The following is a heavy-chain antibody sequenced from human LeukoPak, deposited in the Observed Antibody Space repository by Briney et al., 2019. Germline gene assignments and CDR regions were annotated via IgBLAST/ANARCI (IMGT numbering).Heavy chain of an antibody. V-gene: IGHV3-7*01. CDR3: ASEIVGATGGAFDI. CDR1: GFTFSSYW. Sequence: GGSLRLSCAASGFTFSSYWMSWVRQAPGKGLEWVANIKQDGSEKYYVDSVKGRFTISRDNAKNSLYLQMNSLRAEDTAVYYCASEIVGATGGAFDIWGQGTMATVSS. CDR2: IKQDGSEK. D-gene: IGHD1-26*01. J-gene: IGHJ3*02.